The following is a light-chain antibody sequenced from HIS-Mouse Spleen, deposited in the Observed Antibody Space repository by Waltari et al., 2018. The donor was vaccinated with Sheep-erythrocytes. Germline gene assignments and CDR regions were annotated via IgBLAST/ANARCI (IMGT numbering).Light chain of an antibody. V-gene: IGLV2-11*01. CDR1: SSDVGGYNY. CDR3: CSYAGSYNHV. CDR2: DVS. J-gene: IGLJ1*01. Sequence: QSALTQPPSASGSPGQSVTISCTGTSSDVGGYNYVSWYQQYPGKAPKLMIYDVSKRPSGGPDRFSGSKSGNTASLTISGLQAEDEADYYCCSYAGSYNHVFATGTKVTVL.